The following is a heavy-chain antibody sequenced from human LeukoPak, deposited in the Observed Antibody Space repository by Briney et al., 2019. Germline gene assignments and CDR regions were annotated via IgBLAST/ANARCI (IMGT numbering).Heavy chain of an antibody. V-gene: IGHV1-18*01. CDR3: ASFSLVGADNWFDP. J-gene: IGHJ5*02. D-gene: IGHD1-26*01. Sequence: GASVKVSCKASGYTFTSYGISWVRQAPGQGLEWMGWISAYNGNTNYAQKLQGRVTMTTVTSTSTAYMELRSLRSDDTAVYYCASFSLVGADNWFDPWGQGTLVTVSS. CDR2: ISAYNGNT. CDR1: GYTFTSYG.